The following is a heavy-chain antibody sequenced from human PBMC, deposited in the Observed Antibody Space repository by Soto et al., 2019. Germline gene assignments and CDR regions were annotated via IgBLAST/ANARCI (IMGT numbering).Heavy chain of an antibody. J-gene: IGHJ5*02. CDR3: ARVGPWVPYYYDSSPYTFENWFDP. D-gene: IGHD3-22*01. Sequence: SENLSLTFAVYGGSFSCYYWSWIRQPPGKGLEWIGEINHSGSTYYNPSLNSRVTLSIDMTNNHVSLILNSVTAADTAVYYCARVGPWVPYYYDSSPYTFENWFDPWGQGTLVTVSS. CDR2: INHSGST. CDR1: GGSFSCYY. V-gene: IGHV4-34*01.